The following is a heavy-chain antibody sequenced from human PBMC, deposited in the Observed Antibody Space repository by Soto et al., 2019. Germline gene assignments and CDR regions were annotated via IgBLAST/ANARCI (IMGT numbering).Heavy chain of an antibody. CDR2: INPDSDNT. V-gene: IGHV1-8*01. Sequence: ASVKVACKASGYTFTNYDINWVRQAAGQGLEWMGWINPDSDNTGYAQKFQGRVTMTRDTSISTAYMELNSLRSEDTAVYYCARGRRYCTTTSCYPPALFPYGMDVWGQGTTVTVSS. J-gene: IGHJ6*02. CDR3: ARGRRYCTTTSCYPPALFPYGMDV. D-gene: IGHD2-2*01. CDR1: GYTFTNYD.